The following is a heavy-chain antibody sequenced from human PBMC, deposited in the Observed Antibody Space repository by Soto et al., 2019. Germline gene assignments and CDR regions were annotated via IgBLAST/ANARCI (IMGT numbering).Heavy chain of an antibody. CDR2: INAGNGNT. D-gene: IGHD3-10*01. CDR3: ARDLPYYYGSGSPLDD. CDR1: GYTFTNYA. J-gene: IGHJ4*02. V-gene: IGHV1-3*01. Sequence: ASVKVSCKASGYTFTNYAMHWVRQAPGQRLEWMGWINAGNGNTKYSQKFQGRVTITRDTSASTAYMELSSLRSEDTAVYYCARDLPYYYGSGSPLDDWGQGTLVTVSS.